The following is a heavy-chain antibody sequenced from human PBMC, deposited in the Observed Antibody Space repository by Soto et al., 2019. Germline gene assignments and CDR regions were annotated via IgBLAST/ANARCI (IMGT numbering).Heavy chain of an antibody. V-gene: IGHV3-15*07. CDR2: IKTNSDGGTT. CDR1: GFTFSNTV. J-gene: IGHJ6*02. Sequence: GGSLRLSCAASGFTFSNTVMHWVRQAPGRGLEWVGRIKTNSDGGTTDYAAPVKGRFTISRDDSENTLYLEIHSLKTEDTAVYYCTTESSYYYDMDVWGQGTTVTVSS. D-gene: IGHD6-6*01. CDR3: TTESSYYYDMDV.